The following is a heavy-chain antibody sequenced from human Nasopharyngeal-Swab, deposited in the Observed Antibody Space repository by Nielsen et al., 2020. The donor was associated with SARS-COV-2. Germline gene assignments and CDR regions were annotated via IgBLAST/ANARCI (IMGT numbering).Heavy chain of an antibody. CDR3: AREVPYSGHDDAFDI. CDR2: ISTTTATI. CDR1: GFTYSTYA. V-gene: IGHV3-48*04. Sequence: GESLKISCVASGFTYSTYAMNWVRQAPGKGPEWISYISTTTATIYYADSVKGRFTISRDNAKNSLYLQMNSLRAEDTAVYYCAREVPYSGHDDAFDIWGQGTMVTVSA. D-gene: IGHD5-12*01. J-gene: IGHJ3*02.